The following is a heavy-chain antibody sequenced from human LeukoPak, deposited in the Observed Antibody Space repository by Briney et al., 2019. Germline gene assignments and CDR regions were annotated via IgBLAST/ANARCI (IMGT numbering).Heavy chain of an antibody. D-gene: IGHD3-10*01. V-gene: IGHV4-4*07. CDR1: GGSISSYY. CDR2: IYTSGST. Sequence: PSETLSLTCTVSGGSISSYYWSWIRQPAGKGLEWIGRIYTSGSTNYNPSLKSRVTISVDTSKNQFSLKLSSVTAADTAVYYCARHIPLRFGVIWYFDYWGQGTLVTVSS. CDR3: ARHIPLRFGVIWYFDY. J-gene: IGHJ4*02.